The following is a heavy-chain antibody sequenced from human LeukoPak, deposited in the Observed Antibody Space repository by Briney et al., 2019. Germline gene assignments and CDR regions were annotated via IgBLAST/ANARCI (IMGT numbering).Heavy chain of an antibody. V-gene: IGHV3-23*01. D-gene: IGHD3-22*01. Sequence: GGSLRLSCSASGFTFTTYGVNWVRQAPGKGLEWVSGIGGSGTRTYYADSVKGRFTISRDNSKNTLYLQMNSLRAEDTAVYYCAKDLSYYDSSGYGFGGQGTLVTVSS. CDR3: AKDLSYYDSSGYGF. CDR1: GFTFTTYG. CDR2: IGGSGTRT. J-gene: IGHJ4*02.